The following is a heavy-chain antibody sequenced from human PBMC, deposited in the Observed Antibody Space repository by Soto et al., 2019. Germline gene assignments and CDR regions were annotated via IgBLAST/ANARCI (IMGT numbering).Heavy chain of an antibody. CDR1: GGSISSGGYY. Sequence: PSETLSLTCTVSGGSISSGGYYWSWIRQHPGKGLEWIGYIYYSGSTYYNPSLKSRVTISVDTSKNQFSLKLSSVTAADTAVYYCARLTYYYGSGSYPPDYWGQGTLVTVSS. CDR3: ARLTYYYGSGSYPPDY. V-gene: IGHV4-31*03. CDR2: IYYSGST. J-gene: IGHJ4*02. D-gene: IGHD3-10*01.